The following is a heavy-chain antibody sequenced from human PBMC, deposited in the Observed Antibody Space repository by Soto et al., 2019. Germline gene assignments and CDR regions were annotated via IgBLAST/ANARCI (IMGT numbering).Heavy chain of an antibody. D-gene: IGHD6-6*01. Sequence: GASVKVSCKASGGTFSSYTISWVRQAPGQGLEWMGWISAYNGNTNYAQKLQGRVTMTTDTSTSTAYMELRSLRSDDTAVYYCARDLEQLVRTPLVYWGQGTLVTVSS. CDR1: GGTFSSYT. J-gene: IGHJ4*02. CDR2: ISAYNGNT. V-gene: IGHV1-18*01. CDR3: ARDLEQLVRTPLVY.